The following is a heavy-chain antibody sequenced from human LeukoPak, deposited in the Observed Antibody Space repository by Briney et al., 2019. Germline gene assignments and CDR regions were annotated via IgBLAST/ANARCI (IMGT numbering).Heavy chain of an antibody. CDR2: ISGDSTYI. Sequence: GGSLRLSCAASGFTLASYSMNWVRQAPGKGLGWVSSISGDSTYIYNAGSVKGRFTISRDNAQASLYLQMISLRADDTAVYYCARVSGRLERQSDLDYWGQGTLVIVSS. J-gene: IGHJ4*02. D-gene: IGHD1-1*01. V-gene: IGHV3-21*01. CDR3: ARVSGRLERQSDLDY. CDR1: GFTLASYS.